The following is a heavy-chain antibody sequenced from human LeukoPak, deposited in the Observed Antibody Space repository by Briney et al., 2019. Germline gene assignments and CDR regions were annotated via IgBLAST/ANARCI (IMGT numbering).Heavy chain of an antibody. V-gene: IGHV4-31*11. CDR3: ATMTTVTSRFDP. CDR1: GGSFSGYY. D-gene: IGHD4-17*01. J-gene: IGHJ5*02. Sequence: SETLSLTCAVYGGSFSGYYWSWIRQHPGKGLEWIGYIYYSGSTYYNPSLKSRVTISVDTSKNQFSLKLSSVTAADTAVYYCATMTTVTSRFDPWGQGTLVTVSS. CDR2: IYYSGST.